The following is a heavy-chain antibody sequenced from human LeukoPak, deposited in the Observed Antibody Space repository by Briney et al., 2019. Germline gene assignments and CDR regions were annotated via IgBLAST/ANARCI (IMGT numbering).Heavy chain of an antibody. D-gene: IGHD3-22*01. Sequence: GGSLRLSCAASGFTFSDYYMSWIRQAPGRGLEWVSYISSSGSTIYYADSVKGRFTISRDNAKNSLYLQMNSLRAEDTAVYYCARDKRGYYDSSGLFWGQGTLVTVSS. CDR2: ISSSGSTI. J-gene: IGHJ4*02. V-gene: IGHV3-11*04. CDR3: ARDKRGYYDSSGLF. CDR1: GFTFSDYY.